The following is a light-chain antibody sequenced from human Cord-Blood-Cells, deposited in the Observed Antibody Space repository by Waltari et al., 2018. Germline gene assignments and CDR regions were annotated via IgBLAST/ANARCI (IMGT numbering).Light chain of an antibody. Sequence: QSALTQPASVSGSPGQSLTISCTGTSSDVGGSNYVSWYQQHPGKAPILRIYDVSNRPSGVSNRFSGSKSGNTASLTISGLQAEDEADYYCSSYTSSSTLVFGTGTKVTVL. V-gene: IGLV2-14*01. CDR1: SSDVGGSNY. J-gene: IGLJ1*01. CDR3: SSYTSSSTLV. CDR2: DVS.